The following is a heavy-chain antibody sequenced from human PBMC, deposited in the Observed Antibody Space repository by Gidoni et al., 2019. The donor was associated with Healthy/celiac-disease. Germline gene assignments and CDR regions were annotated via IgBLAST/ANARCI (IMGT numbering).Heavy chain of an antibody. CDR2: IIPILGTA. J-gene: IGHJ6*02. CDR1: GAPFSRSA. V-gene: IGHV1-69*01. Sequence: VQLVQSGAEVKKPGSSVKVSCTASGAPFSRSALSWVRQAPGQGLEGMGGIIPILGTANDAQKVQGRGTITADESTSTADRELSSLRAEDTAVHYWARGPITGTTSVIYYYGRDVGGQGTTVTVSS. CDR3: ARGPITGTTSVIYYYGRDV. D-gene: IGHD1-20*01.